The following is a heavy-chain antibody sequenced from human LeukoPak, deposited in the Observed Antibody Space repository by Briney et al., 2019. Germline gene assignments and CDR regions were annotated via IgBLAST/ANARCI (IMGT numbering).Heavy chain of an antibody. CDR3: ARDQRNCSGGSCYPRRNWFDP. CDR2: IPNDGSNK. CDR1: GFTFSRYA. J-gene: IGHJ5*02. D-gene: IGHD2-15*01. Sequence: PGGSLRLSCAASGFTFSRYALHWVRQAPGKGLEWVAVIPNDGSNKYYADSVKGRFTISRDNSLDTLYLQMNSLKPEDTALYYCARDQRNCSGGSCYPRRNWFDPWGQGALVTVSS. V-gene: IGHV3-30*04.